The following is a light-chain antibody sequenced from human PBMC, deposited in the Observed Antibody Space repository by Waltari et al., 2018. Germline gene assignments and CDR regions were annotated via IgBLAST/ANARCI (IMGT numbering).Light chain of an antibody. Sequence: DIQMTQSPSSLSASVGDGITITCRASQTIDTYLNWYQQKPGKAPKLLIYGASNLQSGVPSRFSGSGSGTDFTLTISSLQPEDFATYYCQQFKSYPRTFGQGTRLE. V-gene: IGKV1-39*01. J-gene: IGKJ5*01. CDR1: QTIDTY. CDR2: GAS. CDR3: QQFKSYPRT.